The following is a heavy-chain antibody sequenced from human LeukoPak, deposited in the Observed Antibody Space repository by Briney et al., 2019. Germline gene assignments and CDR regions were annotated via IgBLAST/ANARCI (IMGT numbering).Heavy chain of an antibody. V-gene: IGHV4-59*01. D-gene: IGHD3-10*01. J-gene: IGHJ4*02. Sequence: KPSETLSLTCTVSGGSISSYYWSWIRQPPGKGLEWIGYIYYSGSTNYNPSLKSRVTISADTSKNQFSLKLSSVTAADTAVYYCAREYYGSGSYVIDYWGPGTLVTVSS. CDR2: IYYSGST. CDR1: GGSISSYY. CDR3: AREYYGSGSYVIDY.